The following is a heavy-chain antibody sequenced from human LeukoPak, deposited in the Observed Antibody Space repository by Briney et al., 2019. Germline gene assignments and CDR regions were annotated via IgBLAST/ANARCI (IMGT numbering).Heavy chain of an antibody. CDR2: INWNGGST. J-gene: IGHJ6*03. CDR1: GFTFDDYG. CDR3: ARKAHDYGDYDYYYYMDV. Sequence: GGSLRLSCAASGFTFDDYGMSWVRQAPGKGLEWVSGINWNGGSTGYADSVKGRFTISRDNAKNSLYLQMNSLRAEDTALYHCARKAHDYGDYDYYYYMDVWGKGTTVTISS. D-gene: IGHD4-17*01. V-gene: IGHV3-20*01.